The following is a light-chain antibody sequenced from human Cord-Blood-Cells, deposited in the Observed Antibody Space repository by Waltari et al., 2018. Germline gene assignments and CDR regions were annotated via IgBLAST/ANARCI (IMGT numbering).Light chain of an antibody. V-gene: IGKV4-1*01. J-gene: IGKJ2*01. CDR2: WAS. CDR3: QQYYSTPYT. Sequence: DIVMTQSPDSLAVSLGETATITCTTSQSVLYSSNNKNYLAWYQQKPGQPPKLLIYWASTRESGVPDRFSGSGSGTDFTLTISSLQAEDVAVYYCQQYYSTPYTFGQGTKLEIK. CDR1: QSVLYSSNNKNY.